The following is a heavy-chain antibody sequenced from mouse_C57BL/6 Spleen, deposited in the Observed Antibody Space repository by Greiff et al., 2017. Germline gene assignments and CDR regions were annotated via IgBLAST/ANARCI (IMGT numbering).Heavy chain of an antibody. D-gene: IGHD1-1*01. V-gene: IGHV14-1*01. CDR3: TTHYYGSRWFAY. CDR2: IDPEDGDT. Sequence: VQLKQSGAELVRPGASVKLSCTASGFNIKDYYMHWVKQRPEQGLEWIGRIDPEDGDTEYAPKFQGKATMTADTSSNTAYLQLSSLTSEDTAVYYCTTHYYGSRWFAYWGQGTLVTVSA. J-gene: IGHJ3*01. CDR1: GFNIKDYY.